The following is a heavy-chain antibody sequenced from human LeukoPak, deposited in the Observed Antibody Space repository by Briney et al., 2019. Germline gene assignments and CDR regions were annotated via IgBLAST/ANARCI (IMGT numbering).Heavy chain of an antibody. D-gene: IGHD2/OR15-2a*01. J-gene: IGHJ6*03. CDR2: IRSKANSYAT. V-gene: IGHV3-73*01. Sequence: GGSLRLSCAASGFTFSGSAMHWVRQASGKGLEWVGRIRSKANSYATAYAASVKGRFTISRDDSKNTAYLQTNSLKTEDTAVYYCTSPPAFQTRSSYYYYYMDVWGKGTTVTVSS. CDR3: TSPPAFQTRSSYYYYYMDV. CDR1: GFTFSGSA.